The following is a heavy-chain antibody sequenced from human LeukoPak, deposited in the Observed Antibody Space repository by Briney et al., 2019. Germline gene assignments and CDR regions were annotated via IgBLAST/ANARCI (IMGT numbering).Heavy chain of an antibody. CDR3: ATVGTTGNRPDY. D-gene: IGHD1-1*01. CDR2: IKTKTGGETA. Sequence: GGSLRLSCSASGFTFSNVWMRWLRPVPGKGLEGVGHIKTKTGGETADSAAPLKGIFSISRDDSKNKMYLQLSSLDTEDTAVYCAATVGTTGNRPDYWGQGALVTVSS. J-gene: IGHJ4*02. V-gene: IGHV3-15*01. CDR1: GFTFSNVW.